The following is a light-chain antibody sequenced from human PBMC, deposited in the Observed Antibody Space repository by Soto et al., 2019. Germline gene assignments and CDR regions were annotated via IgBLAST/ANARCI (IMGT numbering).Light chain of an antibody. CDR3: HQRQSWPRT. CDR1: QYVGTS. CDR2: YTS. Sequence: EIVLTQSPATLSSSPGETATLSCRASQYVGTSLAWYQHKPGQAPRLLIYYTSNRATGIPARFSGSGSGTDFTLTINSLAPEDFAIYYCHQRQSWPRTFGQGTKVDI. V-gene: IGKV3-11*01. J-gene: IGKJ1*01.